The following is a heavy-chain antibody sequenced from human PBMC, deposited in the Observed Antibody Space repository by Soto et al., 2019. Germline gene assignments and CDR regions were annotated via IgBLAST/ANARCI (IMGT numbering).Heavy chain of an antibody. D-gene: IGHD2-2*01. V-gene: IGHV3-23*01. CDR1: GFTFSSYA. Sequence: GGSLRLSCAASGFTFSSYAMGWVRQAPGKGLEWVSGISGSGDTTLYADSVKGRFTISRDNSKNTLYLHMNSLRAEDTAVYYCAKAGGIYCSTTRCQFDYWGLGTLVTVSS. CDR3: AKAGGIYCSTTRCQFDY. J-gene: IGHJ4*02. CDR2: ISGSGDTT.